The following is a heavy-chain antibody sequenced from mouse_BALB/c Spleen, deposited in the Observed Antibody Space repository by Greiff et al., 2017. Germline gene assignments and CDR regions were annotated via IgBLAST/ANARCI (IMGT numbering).Heavy chain of an antibody. CDR3: ARPCYDSDDAMDY. Sequence: EVKLQESGPDLVKPSQSLSLTCTVTGYSITSGYSWHWIRQFPGNKLEWMGYIHYSGSTNYNPTLKSRITITRDTSKNQFFLQLNSVTTEDTATYYCARPCYDSDDAMDYWGQGTSVTVSS. D-gene: IGHD2-4*01. CDR1: GYSITSGYS. V-gene: IGHV3-1*02. J-gene: IGHJ4*01. CDR2: IHYSGST.